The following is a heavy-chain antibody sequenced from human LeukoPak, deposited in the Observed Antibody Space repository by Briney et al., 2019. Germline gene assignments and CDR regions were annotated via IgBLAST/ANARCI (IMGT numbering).Heavy chain of an antibody. J-gene: IGHJ4*02. CDR3: ARHRSAAGGDGRRLEY. Sequence: GESLKISCKGSGYDFTTYWIGWVRQMPGKGLERMGIIYPGDSDTRYSQSFQGQVTISADKSINTAYLQWSSLKASDSAMYYCARHRSAAGGDGRRLEYWGQGTLVTVSS. CDR1: GYDFTTYW. V-gene: IGHV5-51*01. D-gene: IGHD2-21*02. CDR2: IYPGDSDT.